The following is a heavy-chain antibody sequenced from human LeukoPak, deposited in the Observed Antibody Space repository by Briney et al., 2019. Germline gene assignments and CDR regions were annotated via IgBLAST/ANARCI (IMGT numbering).Heavy chain of an antibody. D-gene: IGHD6-6*01. J-gene: IGHJ6*03. CDR3: ARTSSSSVFYYYYYMDV. V-gene: IGHV3-30*03. Sequence: GGSLRLSCAASGFTFSSYGMHWVRQAPGKGLEWVAVISYDGSNKYYADSVKGRFTISRDNSKNTLYLQMNSLRAEDTAVYYCARTSSSSVFYYYYYMDVWGKGTTVTVSS. CDR2: ISYDGSNK. CDR1: GFTFSSYG.